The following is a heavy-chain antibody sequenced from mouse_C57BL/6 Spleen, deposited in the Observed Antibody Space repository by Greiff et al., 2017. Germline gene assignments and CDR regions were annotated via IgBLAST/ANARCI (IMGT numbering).Heavy chain of an antibody. V-gene: IGHV14-4*01. D-gene: IGHD1-1*01. Sequence: VQLQQSGAELVRPGASVKLSCTASGFNIKDDYMHWVKQRPEQGLEWIGWIDPENGDTEYASKFQGKATITADTSSNTAYLQLSSLTSEDTAVXYCTTGITTVVAPFDYWGQGTTLTVSS. J-gene: IGHJ2*01. CDR1: GFNIKDDY. CDR2: IDPENGDT. CDR3: TTGITTVVAPFDY.